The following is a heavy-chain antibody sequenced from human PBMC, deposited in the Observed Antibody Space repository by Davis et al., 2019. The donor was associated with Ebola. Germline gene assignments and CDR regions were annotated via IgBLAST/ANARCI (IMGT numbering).Heavy chain of an antibody. CDR1: GYTFTYRY. CDR2: INTNTGNP. Sequence: ASVKVSCKASGYTFTYRYLHWVRQAPGQGLAWMGWINTNTGNPTYAQGFTGRFVFSLDTSVSTAYLQISSLKAEDTAVYYCARGGFGEHWGQGTLVTVSS. CDR3: ARGGFGEH. D-gene: IGHD3-10*01. V-gene: IGHV7-4-1*02. J-gene: IGHJ4*02.